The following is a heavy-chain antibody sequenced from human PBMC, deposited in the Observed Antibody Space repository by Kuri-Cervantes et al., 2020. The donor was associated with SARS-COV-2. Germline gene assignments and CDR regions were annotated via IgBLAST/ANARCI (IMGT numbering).Heavy chain of an antibody. CDR3: ARDHWGMTTVTYRIYGMDV. CDR2: ISYDGSNK. J-gene: IGHJ6*02. D-gene: IGHD4-17*01. V-gene: IGHV3-30*01. Sequence: GESLKISCAASGFTFSSYAMHWVRQAPGKGLEWVAVISYDGSNKYYADSVKGRFTISRDNSKSTLYLQMNSLRAEDTAVYYCARDHWGMTTVTYRIYGMDVWGQGTTVTVSS. CDR1: GFTFSSYA.